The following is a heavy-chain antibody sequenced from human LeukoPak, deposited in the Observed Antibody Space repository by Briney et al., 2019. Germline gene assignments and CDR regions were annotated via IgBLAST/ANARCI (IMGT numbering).Heavy chain of an antibody. J-gene: IGHJ4*02. D-gene: IGHD3-10*01. CDR3: ARLGHGRASGY. CDR2: INHSGST. CDR1: GGSFSGYY. Sequence: PSETLSLTCAVYGGSFSGYYWSWIRQPPGKGLEWIGEINHSGSTNYNPSLKSRVTISVDTSKNQFSLKLSSVTAADTAVYYCARLGHGRASGYWGQGTLVTVSS. V-gene: IGHV4-34*01.